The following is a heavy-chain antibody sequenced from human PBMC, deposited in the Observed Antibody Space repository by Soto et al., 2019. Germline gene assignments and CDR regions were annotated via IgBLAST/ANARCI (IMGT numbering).Heavy chain of an antibody. V-gene: IGHV3-23*01. J-gene: IGHJ4*02. Sequence: GGSLRLSCAASGFTFSSYAMSWVRQAPGKGLEWVSAISGSGGSTYYADSVKGRFTISRDNSRNTLYLQMNSLRAEDTAVYYCAKISLSLPGFDYWGQGTLVTVSS. CDR2: ISGSGGST. CDR3: AKISLSLPGFDY. CDR1: GFTFSSYA.